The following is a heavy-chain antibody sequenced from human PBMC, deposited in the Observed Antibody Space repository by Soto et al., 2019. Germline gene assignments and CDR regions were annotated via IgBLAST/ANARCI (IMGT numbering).Heavy chain of an antibody. Sequence: SETLSLTCTVSVDSLTNYYWSWIRQPPGKGLEWIGEINYIGSTNYNPSLKSRVTISVDTSKNQFSLKLSSVTAADTAVYYCARGELGYCSGGSCHIMGFDYWGQGTLVTVSS. V-gene: IGHV4-59*12. J-gene: IGHJ4*02. D-gene: IGHD2-15*01. CDR2: INYIGST. CDR3: ARGELGYCSGGSCHIMGFDY. CDR1: VDSLTNYY.